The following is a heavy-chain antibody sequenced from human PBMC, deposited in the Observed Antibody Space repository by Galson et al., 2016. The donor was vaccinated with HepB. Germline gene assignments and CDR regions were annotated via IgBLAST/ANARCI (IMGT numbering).Heavy chain of an antibody. V-gene: IGHV4-34*01. J-gene: IGHJ6*02. CDR1: GGSFSNFY. CDR3: TRWPTLAGKPYYGLYDMDV. Sequence: SETLSLTCAVYGGSFSNFYWTWIRQPPGKGLEWIGEINHRGNTNYNPSLKSRVTISVAVSKNQSSLKLRYVTAADPAAYFGTRWPTLAGKPYYGLYDMDVWGQGTTVTVSS. CDR2: INHRGNT. D-gene: IGHD3-22*01.